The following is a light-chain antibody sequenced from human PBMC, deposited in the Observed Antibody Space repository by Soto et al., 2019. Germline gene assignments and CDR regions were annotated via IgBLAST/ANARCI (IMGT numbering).Light chain of an antibody. CDR2: GNN. CDR1: SSNIGAGYD. V-gene: IGLV1-40*01. CDR3: QSYDSSLSGAV. Sequence: QAVVTQPPSVSGAPGQRVTISCTGSSSNIGAGYDVHWYQHLPGRAPKLLNYGNNNRPSGAPDRFSGSKSGTSASLAITGLQAEDEADYYCQSYDSSLSGAVFGGGTKLTVL. J-gene: IGLJ2*01.